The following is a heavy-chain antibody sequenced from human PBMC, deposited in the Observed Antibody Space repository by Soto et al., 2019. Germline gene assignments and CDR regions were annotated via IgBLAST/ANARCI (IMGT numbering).Heavy chain of an antibody. CDR3: ARNYCSSTSCYDPYYYYGMDV. Sequence: SVKVSCKASGGTFSSYASSWVRQAPGQGLEWMGGIIPIFGTANYAQKFQGRVTITADESTSTAYMELSSLRSEDTAVYYCARNYCSSTSCYDPYYYYGMDVWGQGTTVTVSS. CDR2: IIPIFGTA. J-gene: IGHJ6*02. D-gene: IGHD2-2*01. V-gene: IGHV1-69*13. CDR1: GGTFSSYA.